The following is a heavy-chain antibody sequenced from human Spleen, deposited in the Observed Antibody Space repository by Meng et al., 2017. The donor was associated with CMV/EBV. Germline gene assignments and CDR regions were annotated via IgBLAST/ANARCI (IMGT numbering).Heavy chain of an antibody. Sequence: GESLKISCAASGFTFSSYSMNWVRQAPGNGLEWVTFIRYDGSDKYYADSVKGRFTISRDNSKNTLYLQMNSLRAEDTAVYYCAKDSNWGFHYWGQGTLVTVSS. D-gene: IGHD7-27*01. CDR3: AKDSNWGFHY. CDR1: GFTFSSYS. J-gene: IGHJ4*02. CDR2: IRYDGSDK. V-gene: IGHV3-30*02.